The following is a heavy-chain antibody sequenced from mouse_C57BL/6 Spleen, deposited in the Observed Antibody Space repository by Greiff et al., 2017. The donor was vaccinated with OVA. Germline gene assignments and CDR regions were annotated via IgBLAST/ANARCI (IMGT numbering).Heavy chain of an antibody. CDR2: ILPGSGST. J-gene: IGHJ2*01. V-gene: IGHV1-9*01. CDR3: ARCFDYDGGLDY. Sequence: QVQLQQSGAELMKPGASVKLSCKATGYTFPGYWIEWVKQRPGHGLEWIGEILPGSGSTNYNEKFKGKATFTAATSSNTAYMQLSSLTTEDSAIYYCARCFDYDGGLDYWGTGTTLTVSS. D-gene: IGHD2-4*01. CDR1: GYTFPGYW.